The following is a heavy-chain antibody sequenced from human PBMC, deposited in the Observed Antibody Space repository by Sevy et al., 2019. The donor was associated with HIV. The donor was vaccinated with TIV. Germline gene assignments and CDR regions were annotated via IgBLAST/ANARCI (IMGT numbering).Heavy chain of an antibody. CDR1: GFTFSSYG. Sequence: GGSLRLSCAASGFTFSSYGMHWVRQAPGKGLEWVAFIRYDGSNNYYADSVKGRFTISRDNSKNTLYLQMNSLRAEDTAVYYCAKDPWAAAGYFDYWGQGTLVTVSS. CDR2: IRYDGSNN. V-gene: IGHV3-30*02. D-gene: IGHD6-13*01. CDR3: AKDPWAAAGYFDY. J-gene: IGHJ4*02.